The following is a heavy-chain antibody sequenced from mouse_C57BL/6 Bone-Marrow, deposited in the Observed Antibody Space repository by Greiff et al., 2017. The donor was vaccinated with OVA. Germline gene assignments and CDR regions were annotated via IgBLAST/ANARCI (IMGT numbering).Heavy chain of an antibody. CDR3: ARCPYYYGSSYYFDY. CDR1: GYTFTSYG. V-gene: IGHV1-58*01. D-gene: IGHD1-1*01. CDR2: IYIGNGYT. Sequence: VHVKQSGAELVRPGSSVKMSCKTSGYTFTSYGINWVKQRPGQGLEWIGYIYIGNGYTEYNEKFKGKATLTSDTSSSTAYMQLSSLTSEDSAIYFCARCPYYYGSSYYFDYWGQGTTLTVSS. J-gene: IGHJ2*01.